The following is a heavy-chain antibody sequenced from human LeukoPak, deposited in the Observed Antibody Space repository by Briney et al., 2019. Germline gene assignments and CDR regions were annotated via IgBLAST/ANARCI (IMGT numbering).Heavy chain of an antibody. Sequence: GGSLRLSCVASGFTFSNYAMSWVRQAPGKGLDWVSVISGSAGKIRYAGSVKVRFTISRDNSENTVYLQMNNLGAEDTAVYYCAGRVTGYSSGYVYWGQGTLVTVSS. J-gene: IGHJ4*02. CDR3: AGRVTGYSSGYVY. V-gene: IGHV3-23*01. D-gene: IGHD5-18*01. CDR1: GFTFSNYA. CDR2: ISGSAGKI.